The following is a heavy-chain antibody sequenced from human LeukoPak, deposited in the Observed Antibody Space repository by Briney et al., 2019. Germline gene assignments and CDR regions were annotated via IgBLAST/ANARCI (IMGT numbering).Heavy chain of an antibody. V-gene: IGHV4-39*07. CDR2: IYYSGST. CDR1: GGSISSSSYY. D-gene: IGHD3-10*01. CDR3: ARAYGSGRGPDAFDI. J-gene: IGHJ3*02. Sequence: SETLSLTCTVSGGSISSSSYYWGWIRQPPGKGLEWIGSIYYSGSTYYNPSLKSRVTISVDTSKNQFSLKLSSVTAADTAVYYCARAYGSGRGPDAFDIWGQGTMVTVSS.